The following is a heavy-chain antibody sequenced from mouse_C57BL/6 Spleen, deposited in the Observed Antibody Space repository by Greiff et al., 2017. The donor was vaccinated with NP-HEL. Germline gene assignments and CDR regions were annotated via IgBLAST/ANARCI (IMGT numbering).Heavy chain of an antibody. D-gene: IGHD3-1*01. CDR3: VRESGASVYAY. V-gene: IGHV10-1*01. CDR2: IRSKSNNYAT. CDR1: GFSFNTYA. J-gene: IGHJ3*01. Sequence: GGGLVQPKGSLKLSCAASGFSFNTYAMNWVRQAPGKGLEWVARIRSKSNNYATYYADSVKDRFTISRDDSESMLYLQMNNLKTEDTAMYYCVRESGASVYAYWGQGTLVTVSA.